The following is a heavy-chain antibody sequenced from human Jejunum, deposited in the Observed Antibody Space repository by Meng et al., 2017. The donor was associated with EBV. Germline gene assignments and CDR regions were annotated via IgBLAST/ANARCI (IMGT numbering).Heavy chain of an antibody. D-gene: IGHD5-12*01. CDR1: GGSVNSVNGY. Sequence: SRPGPLNPSETLSLPCTVSGGSVNSVNGYWSWIRQPPGKGLEWIGYIYYSGSTSYIPSLKSRVTISLDTSKNQFSLKLSSVTAADTAVYYCAGLRYSGYDRAFDYWGQGALVTVSS. V-gene: IGHV4-61*01. J-gene: IGHJ4*02. CDR3: AGLRYSGYDRAFDY. CDR2: IYYSGST.